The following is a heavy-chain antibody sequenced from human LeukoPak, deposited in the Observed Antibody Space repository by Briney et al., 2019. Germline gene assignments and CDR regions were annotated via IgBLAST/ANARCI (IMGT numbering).Heavy chain of an antibody. V-gene: IGHV4-59*08. J-gene: IGHJ4*02. CDR2: IYYSGST. Sequence: KSSETLSLTCTVSGGSISSYYWSWIRQPPGKGLEWIGYIYYSGSTNYNPSLKSRVTISVDTSKNQFSLKLSSVTAADTAVYYCANLSYDSSGYYHDYWGQGTLVTVSS. CDR1: GGSISSYY. CDR3: ANLSYDSSGYYHDY. D-gene: IGHD3-22*01.